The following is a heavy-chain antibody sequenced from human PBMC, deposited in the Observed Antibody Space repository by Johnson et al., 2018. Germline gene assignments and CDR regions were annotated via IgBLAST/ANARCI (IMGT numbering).Heavy chain of an antibody. CDR3: ASDRSTYCSSRSCANWFDP. Sequence: VQLVQSGGGVVQPGRSLRLSCAASGFTFSSYAMSWVRQAPGKGLEWVSAIRGSGGSTYYADSVKGRFTVSRENSKNPLYLQMNSLRAEDTAVYYCASDRSTYCSSRSCANWFDPWGQGTLVTVSS. V-gene: IGHV3-23*04. D-gene: IGHD2-2*01. CDR2: IRGSGGST. CDR1: GFTFSSYA. J-gene: IGHJ5*02.